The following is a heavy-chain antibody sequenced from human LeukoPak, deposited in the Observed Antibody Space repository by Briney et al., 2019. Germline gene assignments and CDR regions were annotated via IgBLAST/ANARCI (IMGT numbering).Heavy chain of an antibody. CDR1: GFTFSSYY. D-gene: IGHD1-14*01. CDR3: ARGVEPLAANTLAY. J-gene: IGHJ4*02. Sequence: PGGSLRLSCVASGFTFSSYYMHWVRQAPGKGLVWVSRINTDGSSTYYADSVKGQFTISRDNSKNTLFLQMNSLSGGDTAVYYCARGVEPLAANTLAYWGQGTLVTVSS. V-gene: IGHV3-74*01. CDR2: INTDGSST.